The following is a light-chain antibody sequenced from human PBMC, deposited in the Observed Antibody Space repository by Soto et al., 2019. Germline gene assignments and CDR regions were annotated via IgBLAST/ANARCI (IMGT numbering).Light chain of an antibody. V-gene: IGKV3-15*01. CDR3: HQYNNWPPWT. J-gene: IGKJ1*01. Sequence: EIVMTQSPATLSVSPGERATLSCRASQSVSSNLAWYQQKPGQAPRLLIYGASTRATGIPVRFSGSGSGTEFTLTISSLQSEDYAVYYCHQYNNWPPWTFGQGTKVDIK. CDR2: GAS. CDR1: QSVSSN.